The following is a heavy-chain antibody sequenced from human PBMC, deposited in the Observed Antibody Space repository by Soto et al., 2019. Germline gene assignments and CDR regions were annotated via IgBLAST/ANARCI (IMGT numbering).Heavy chain of an antibody. D-gene: IGHD6-6*01. CDR2: VSAYNGES. V-gene: IGHV1-18*01. CDR1: GYTFTNYG. CDR3: SRGTSIPASGDY. J-gene: IGHJ4*01. Sequence: QVQLVQPGAEVKKPGASVKVSCKASGYTFTNYGINWVRQAPGQGLEWLGWVSAYNGESRYAQRVQARVIMTTDTSTTTAYMELRSLRSDDTAVYYCSRGTSIPASGDYWGQGTLVTVSS.